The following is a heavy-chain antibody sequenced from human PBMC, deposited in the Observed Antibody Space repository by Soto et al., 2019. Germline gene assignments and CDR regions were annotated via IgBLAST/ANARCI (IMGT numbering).Heavy chain of an antibody. CDR2: IYYTGNT. CDR3: ASGHDAYKVRY. J-gene: IGHJ4*02. CDR1: GGSISSGGTGSY. D-gene: IGHD1-1*01. Sequence: QVQLQESGPGLVKPSQTLSLTCTVSGGSISSGGTGSYWTWIRQLPGKGLGGIGYIYYTGNTYYNSSLKSRPIISIYTSENQASLKLTSVTAAATAAYFCASGHDAYKVRYWGQGTLVTVSS. V-gene: IGHV4-31*03.